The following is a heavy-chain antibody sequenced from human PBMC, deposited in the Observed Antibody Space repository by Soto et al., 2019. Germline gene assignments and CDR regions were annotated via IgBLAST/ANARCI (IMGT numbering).Heavy chain of an antibody. CDR2: INHSGST. CDR1: GGSIITGVYS. J-gene: IGHJ6*02. V-gene: IGHV4-30-2*01. CDR3: ARGHYRYAMDA. Sequence: SETLSLTCDVSGGSIITGVYSWNWIRQPPGKGLEWVGYINHSGSTYDNPSLKSRVTMSVNRSKNQFSLNLTSVTAADTAVYFCARGHYRYAMDAWGQGTTVTVSS.